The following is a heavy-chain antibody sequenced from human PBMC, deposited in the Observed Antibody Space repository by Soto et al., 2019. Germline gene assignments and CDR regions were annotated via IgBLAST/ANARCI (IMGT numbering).Heavy chain of an antibody. Sequence: GGSLRLSWVASGLNFEPYYMAWIRQAPGKGLQWVAYISPRSTVIEYADSVKGRFTISRDNAKNSLYLQMDSLRAEDSAVYYCLRRSTVDSFIASDVSGKGTLVTTSS. J-gene: IGHJ3*01. V-gene: IGHV3-11*01. CDR3: LRRSTVDSFIASDV. CDR1: GLNFEPYY. D-gene: IGHD2-2*01. CDR2: ISPRSTVI.